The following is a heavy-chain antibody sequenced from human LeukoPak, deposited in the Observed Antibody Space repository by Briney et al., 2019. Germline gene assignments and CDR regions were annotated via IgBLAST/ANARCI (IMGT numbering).Heavy chain of an antibody. V-gene: IGHV3-53*01. CDR3: ARVNYDILTGSRGFFDY. CDR2: IYSGGST. D-gene: IGHD3-9*01. J-gene: IGHJ4*02. CDR1: GFTVSSNY. Sequence: GGSLRLSCAASGFTVSSNYMSWVRQAPGKGLEWVSVIYSGGSTYYADSVKGRFTISRENSKNTLYLRMNSLRAEDTAVYYCARVNYDILTGSRGFFDYWGQGTLVTVSS.